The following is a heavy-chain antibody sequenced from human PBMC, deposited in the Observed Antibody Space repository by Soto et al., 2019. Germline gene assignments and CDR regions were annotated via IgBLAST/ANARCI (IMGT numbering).Heavy chain of an antibody. CDR2: IWYDGSNK. J-gene: IGHJ4*02. D-gene: IGHD5-12*01. CDR3: ARGDSGYSGYDYFDY. Sequence: HPGGSLRLACAASGFTFSSYGMHWVRQAPGKGLEWVAVIWYDGSNKYYADSVKGRFTISRDNSKNTLYLQMNSLRAEDTAVYYCARGDSGYSGYDYFDYWGQGTLVTVS. CDR1: GFTFSSYG. V-gene: IGHV3-33*01.